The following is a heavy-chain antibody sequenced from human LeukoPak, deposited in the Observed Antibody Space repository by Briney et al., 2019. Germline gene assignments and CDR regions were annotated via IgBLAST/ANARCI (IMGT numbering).Heavy chain of an antibody. CDR1: GYTFTSYD. CDR3: ARVDSSSWLDH. J-gene: IGHJ4*02. Sequence: ASVKVSCKASGYTFTSYDINWVRQATGQGLEWMGWINPNSGGTNYAQKFQGRVTMTRDTSISTAYMELSRLRSDDTAVYYCARVDSSSWLDHWGQGTLVTVSS. D-gene: IGHD6-13*01. CDR2: INPNSGGT. V-gene: IGHV1-2*02.